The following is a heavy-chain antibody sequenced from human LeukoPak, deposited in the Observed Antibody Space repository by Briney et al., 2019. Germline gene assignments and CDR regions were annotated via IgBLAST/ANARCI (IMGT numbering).Heavy chain of an antibody. V-gene: IGHV4-34*01. Sequence: SETLSLTCAVCGGSFSGYYWSWIRQSPGMGLEWIGEINPSGGTNYNSSLKSRVTISVDTSKNQFSLKLTSVTAADTAVYYCTRGRRDSKSYYKYWGQGTLVTVSS. CDR2: INPSGGT. J-gene: IGHJ4*02. CDR3: TRGRRDSKSYYKY. CDR1: GGSFSGYY. D-gene: IGHD3-10*01.